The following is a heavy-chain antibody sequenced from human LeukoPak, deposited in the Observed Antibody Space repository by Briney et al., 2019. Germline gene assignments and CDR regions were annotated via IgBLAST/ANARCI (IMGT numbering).Heavy chain of an antibody. CDR3: ARDVAAAVYYGMDV. Sequence: GGSLRLSCAASGFTFSSYGMQWVRQAPGKGLEWVAVISYDGSNKYYADSVKGRFTISRDNAKNSLYLQMNSLRAEDTAVYYCARDVAAAVYYGMDVWGQGTTVTVSS. V-gene: IGHV3-30*03. J-gene: IGHJ6*02. D-gene: IGHD6-13*01. CDR2: ISYDGSNK. CDR1: GFTFSSYG.